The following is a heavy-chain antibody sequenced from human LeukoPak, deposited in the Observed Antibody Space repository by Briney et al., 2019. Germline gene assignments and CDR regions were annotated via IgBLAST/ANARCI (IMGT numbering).Heavy chain of an antibody. CDR1: GGTFSSYA. Sequence: GSSVKVSCKASGGTFSSYAISWVRQAPGQGLEWMGGIIPIFGTANYAQKFQGRVTITADESTSTAYMELSSLRSEDTAVYYCARDWADIVVVPAATTRFDPWGQGTLFTVSS. CDR2: IIPIFGTA. V-gene: IGHV1-69*01. CDR3: ARDWADIVVVPAATTRFDP. J-gene: IGHJ5*02. D-gene: IGHD2-2*01.